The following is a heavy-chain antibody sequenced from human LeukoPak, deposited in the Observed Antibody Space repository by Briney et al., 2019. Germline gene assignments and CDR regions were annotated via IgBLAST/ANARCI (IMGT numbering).Heavy chain of an antibody. Sequence: GGSLRLSCAASGFTFSGYWMTWVRQAPGKGLEWVANIKQDGSEKFYVDSVKGRFTISRDNAKNSLYLQMNSLRAEDTAVYYCARLRYSDYWGQGTLVTVSS. CDR1: GFTFSGYW. CDR3: ARLRYSDY. J-gene: IGHJ4*02. V-gene: IGHV3-7*01. CDR2: IKQDGSEK.